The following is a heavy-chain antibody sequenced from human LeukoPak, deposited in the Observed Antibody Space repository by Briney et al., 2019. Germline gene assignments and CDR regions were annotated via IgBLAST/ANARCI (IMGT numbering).Heavy chain of an antibody. Sequence: GGSLRLSCAASGFTFSSYAMHWVSQAQGKGLEWMAVISYDGSNKYYADSVKGRFTISRDNSKNTLYLQMNSLRAEDTAVYYCAREQWLPVGYYGMDVWGQGTTVTVSS. CDR2: ISYDGSNK. CDR1: GFTFSSYA. D-gene: IGHD6-19*01. CDR3: AREQWLPVGYYGMDV. V-gene: IGHV3-30-3*01. J-gene: IGHJ6*02.